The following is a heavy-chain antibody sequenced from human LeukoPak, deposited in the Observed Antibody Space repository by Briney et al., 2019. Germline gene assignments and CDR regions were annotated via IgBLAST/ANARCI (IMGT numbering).Heavy chain of an antibody. Sequence: SETLSLTCAVYGGSFSGYYWSWIRQPPEKGLEWIGEINHSGSTNYNPSLKSRVTISVDTSKNQFSLKLSSVTAADTAVYYCARGLTYYDFWSGYWNYYYYMDVWGKGTTVTVSS. J-gene: IGHJ6*03. CDR2: INHSGST. CDR3: ARGLTYYDFWSGYWNYYYYMDV. D-gene: IGHD3-3*01. CDR1: GGSFSGYY. V-gene: IGHV4-34*01.